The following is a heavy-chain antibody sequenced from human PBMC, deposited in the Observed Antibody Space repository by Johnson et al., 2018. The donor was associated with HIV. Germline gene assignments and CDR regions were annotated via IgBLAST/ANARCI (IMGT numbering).Heavy chain of an antibody. CDR3: ARVKGITVFGVVRPHGAFDI. J-gene: IGHJ3*02. Sequence: QVQLVESGGGLVQPGRSLKLSCAASGFTFSSYAMHWVRQAPGKGLEWVAVISYDGSNKYYADSVKGRFPISSDNSKNTLYLQMNSLRVEDTAVYYCARVKGITVFGVVRPHGAFDIWGQGTMVTVSS. V-gene: IGHV3-30-3*01. CDR2: ISYDGSNK. CDR1: GFTFSSYA. D-gene: IGHD3-3*01.